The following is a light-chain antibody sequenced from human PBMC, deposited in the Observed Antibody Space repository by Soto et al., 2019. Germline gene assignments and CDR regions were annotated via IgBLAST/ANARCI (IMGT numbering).Light chain of an antibody. V-gene: IGKV3-11*01. CDR2: DAS. CDR1: QSVSSY. Sequence: EIVLTQSPATLSLSPGERATLSCSSSQSVSSYLAWYQQKPGQANRLLIYDASNRATGIPARFSGSGSGTDFTLTISSLEPEDFAVYYCQQRSNWPPWTFGQGTNV. CDR3: QQRSNWPPWT. J-gene: IGKJ1*01.